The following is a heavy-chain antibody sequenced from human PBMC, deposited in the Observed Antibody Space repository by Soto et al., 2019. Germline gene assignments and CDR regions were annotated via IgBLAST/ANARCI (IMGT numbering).Heavy chain of an antibody. CDR2: ISSSSSTI. V-gene: IGHV3-48*02. CDR1: GFTFSSYS. Sequence: EVQLVESGGGLVQPGGSLRLSCAASGFTFSSYSMNWVRQAPGKGLEWVSYISSSSSTIYYEDSVKGRFTISRDNAKSSLYLHMNSLRDEDTAVYYCAIGPHYYDSSGYLDYWGQGTLVTVSS. D-gene: IGHD3-22*01. CDR3: AIGPHYYDSSGYLDY. J-gene: IGHJ4*02.